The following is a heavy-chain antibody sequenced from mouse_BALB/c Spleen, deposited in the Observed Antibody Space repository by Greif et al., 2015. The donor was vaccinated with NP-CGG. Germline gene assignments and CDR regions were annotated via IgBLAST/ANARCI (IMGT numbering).Heavy chain of an antibody. CDR1: GFTFSDYY. CDR2: ISDGGSYT. D-gene: IGHD2-2*01. J-gene: IGHJ3*01. Sequence: DVKLVESGGGLVKPGGSLKLSCAASGFTFSDYYMYWVRQTPEKRLEWVATISDGGSYTYYPDSVKGRFTISRDNAKNNLYLQMSSLKSEDTAMYYCARDGDYGYPWFAYWGQGTLVTVSA. CDR3: ARDGDYGYPWFAY. V-gene: IGHV5-4*02.